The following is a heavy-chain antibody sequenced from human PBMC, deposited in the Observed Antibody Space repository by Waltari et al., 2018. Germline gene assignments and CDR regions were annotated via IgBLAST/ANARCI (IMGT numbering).Heavy chain of an antibody. D-gene: IGHD3-22*01. Sequence: EVQLVQSGGGLVQQGRSLRLSCTASGFTLGDHAMAWVRPAPGKGLEWVGFIRSKAYGGTTEYAASVKGRFIISRDDSKSIAYLQMNSLKTEDTAVYYCARGDDSSGSSDAFDTWGLGTLVTVSS. CDR1: GFTLGDHA. V-gene: IGHV3-49*04. CDR2: IRSKAYGGTT. J-gene: IGHJ3*02. CDR3: ARGDDSSGSSDAFDT.